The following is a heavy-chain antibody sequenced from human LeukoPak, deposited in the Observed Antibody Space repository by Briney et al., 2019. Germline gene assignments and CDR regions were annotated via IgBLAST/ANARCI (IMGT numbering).Heavy chain of an antibody. J-gene: IGHJ6*02. V-gene: IGHV1-69*13. CDR2: IIPIFGTA. CDR3: ARAVWSGYDPSNGMDV. D-gene: IGHD5-12*01. Sequence: SVKVSCKASGGTFSSYAISWVRQAPGQGLEWMGGIIPIFGTANYAQKFQGRVTITADESTSTAYMELSSLRSEDTAVYYCARAVWSGYDPSNGMDVWGQGTLVTVSS. CDR1: GGTFSSYA.